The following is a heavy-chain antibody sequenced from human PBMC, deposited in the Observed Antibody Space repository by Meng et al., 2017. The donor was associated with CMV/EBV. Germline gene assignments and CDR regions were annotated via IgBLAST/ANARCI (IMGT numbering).Heavy chain of an antibody. CDR2: ISSSSSYI. CDR1: GFTFSSYS. J-gene: IGHJ3*02. Sequence: SGFTFSSYSMNWVRQAPGKGLEWVSSISSSSSYIYYAGSVKGRFTISRDNAKNSLYLQMNSLRAEDTAVYYCARDPDTAMVTAALDIWGQGTMVTVSS. D-gene: IGHD5-18*01. CDR3: ARDPDTAMVTAALDI. V-gene: IGHV3-21*01.